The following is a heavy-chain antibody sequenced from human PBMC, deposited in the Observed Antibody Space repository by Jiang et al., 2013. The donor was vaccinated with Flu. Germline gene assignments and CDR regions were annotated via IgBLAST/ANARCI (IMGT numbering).Heavy chain of an antibody. CDR1: GGTFSSYA. V-gene: IGHV1-69*04. CDR2: IIPILGIA. CDR3: ARDSSSGYGEPRGDY. D-gene: IGHD4-17*01. Sequence: GAEVKKPGSSVKVSCKASGGTFSSYAISWVRQAPGQGLEWMGRIIPILGIANYAQKFQGRVTITADKSTSTAYMELSSLRSEDTAVYYCARDSSSGYGEPRGDYWGQGTLVTVSS. J-gene: IGHJ4*02.